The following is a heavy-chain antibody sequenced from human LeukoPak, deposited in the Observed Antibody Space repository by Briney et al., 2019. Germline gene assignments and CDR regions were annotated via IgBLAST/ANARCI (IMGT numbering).Heavy chain of an antibody. J-gene: IGHJ3*02. Sequence: GGSLRLSCAASGFTFSSYSMNWVRQAPGKGLEWVSYISTSGSYIYYSDSVKGRFTMSRDNAKNSLYLQMNGLRAEDTAVYYCARDARGHHAFDIWAKGQWSPSLQ. CDR2: ISTSGSYI. D-gene: IGHD3-16*01. CDR1: GFTFSSYS. V-gene: IGHV3-21*01. CDR3: ARDARGHHAFDI.